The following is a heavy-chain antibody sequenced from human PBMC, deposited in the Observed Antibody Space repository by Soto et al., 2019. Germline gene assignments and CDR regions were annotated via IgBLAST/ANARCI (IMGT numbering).Heavy chain of an antibody. D-gene: IGHD5-12*01. CDR3: AREQVEMATITSLDY. J-gene: IGHJ4*02. V-gene: IGHV3-48*03. Sequence: VGSLRLSCAASGFTFSSYEMNWVRQAPGKGLEWVSYISSSGSTIYYADSVKGRFTISRDNAKNSLYLQMNSLRAEDTAVYYCAREQVEMATITSLDYWGQGTLVTVSS. CDR1: GFTFSSYE. CDR2: ISSSGSTI.